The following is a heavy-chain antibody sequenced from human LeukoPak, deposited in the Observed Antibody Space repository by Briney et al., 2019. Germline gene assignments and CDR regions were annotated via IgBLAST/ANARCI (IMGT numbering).Heavy chain of an antibody. CDR3: ARDLDYGDYYYYYGMDV. Sequence: ASVTVSSKASGGTFSSYAISWVRQAPGQGLEWMGRIIPILGIANYAQKFQGRVTITADKSTSTAYMELSSLRSEDTAVYYCARDLDYGDYYYYYGMDVWGQGTTVTVSS. CDR2: IIPILGIA. V-gene: IGHV1-69*04. D-gene: IGHD4-17*01. J-gene: IGHJ6*02. CDR1: GGTFSSYA.